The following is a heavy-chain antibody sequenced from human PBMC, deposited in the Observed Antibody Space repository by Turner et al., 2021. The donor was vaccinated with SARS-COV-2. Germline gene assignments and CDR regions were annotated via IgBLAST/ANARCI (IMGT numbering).Heavy chain of an antibody. D-gene: IGHD3-3*01. V-gene: IGHV3-74*01. CDR1: GINFSRYW. J-gene: IGHJ3*02. Sequence: EVQLVESGGGLVQPGGSLRLSCAASGINFSRYWMHWVRQAPGKGLVWVSHINRDGSFTSYADSVKGRFTSSRENAKNTLYLQMNSLRAEDTAVYYCARDQRDSVIWSGYGAFDIWGQGTMVTVSS. CDR3: ARDQRDSVIWSGYGAFDI. CDR2: INRDGSFT.